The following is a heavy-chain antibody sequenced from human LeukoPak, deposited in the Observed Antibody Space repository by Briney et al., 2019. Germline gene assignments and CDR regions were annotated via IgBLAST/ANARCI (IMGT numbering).Heavy chain of an antibody. Sequence: SETLSLTCTVSGGSISSYYWNWIRQPPGRRLEWIGYIYYTGNTNYNPSLKSRVTISIDTSKNQLSLKLSSVTAADTAVYYCARGLVTTSWFDPWGQGTLVTVSS. V-gene: IGHV4-59*01. CDR1: GGSISSYY. J-gene: IGHJ5*02. CDR2: IYYTGNT. D-gene: IGHD4-17*01. CDR3: ARGLVTTSWFDP.